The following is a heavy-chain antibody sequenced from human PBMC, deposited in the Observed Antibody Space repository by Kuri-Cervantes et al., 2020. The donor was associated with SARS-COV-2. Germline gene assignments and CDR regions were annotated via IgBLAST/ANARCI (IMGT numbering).Heavy chain of an antibody. V-gene: IGHV1-8*01. CDR1: AYTFTSYD. D-gene: IGHD3-3*01. CDR3: AREYYDFWSGWSAADY. Sequence: ASVKVSCKASAYTFTSYDINWVRQATGQGLEWMGWMNPNSGNTGYAQKFQGRVTMTRNASISTAYMELSSLRSEDTAVYYCAREYYDFWSGWSAADYWGQGTLVTVSS. CDR2: MNPNSGNT. J-gene: IGHJ4*02.